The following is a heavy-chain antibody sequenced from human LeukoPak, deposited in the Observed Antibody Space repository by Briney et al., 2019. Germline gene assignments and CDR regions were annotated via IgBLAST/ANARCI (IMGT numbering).Heavy chain of an antibody. J-gene: IGHJ6*02. V-gene: IGHV3-9*01. CDR2: ISWNSGSI. D-gene: IGHD6-13*01. Sequence: PGRSLRLSCAASGFTFDDYAMHWVRQAPGKGLEWVSGISWNSGSIGYADSVKGRFTISRDNAKNSLYLQMNSLRAEDTASYYCAKGWQQLAPIYGMDVWGQGTTVTVSS. CDR1: GFTFDDYA. CDR3: AKGWQQLAPIYGMDV.